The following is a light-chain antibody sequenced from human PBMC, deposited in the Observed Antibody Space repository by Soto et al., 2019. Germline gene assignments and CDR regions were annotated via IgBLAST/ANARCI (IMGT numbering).Light chain of an antibody. CDR1: QSIGAS. J-gene: IGKJ4*01. V-gene: IGKV1-5*03. Sequence: DIQMTQSPSTLYASVGDRVTITCRASQSIGASLAWFQQKPGKAPNLLIYKASSLESGVPSRFSGSGSGTEFTLTISTLQPDDFATYYCQQYNKSPLTLGGGTKVEIK. CDR3: QQYNKSPLT. CDR2: KAS.